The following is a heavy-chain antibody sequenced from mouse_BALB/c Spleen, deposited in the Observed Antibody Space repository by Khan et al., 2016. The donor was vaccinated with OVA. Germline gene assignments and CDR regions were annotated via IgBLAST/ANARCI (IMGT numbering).Heavy chain of an antibody. CDR1: GYTFTSYW. J-gene: IGHJ4*01. D-gene: IGHD1-1*01. V-gene: IGHV1S41*01. Sequence: DLVKPGASVKLSCKASGYTFTSYWINWIKQRPGQGLEWIGRIAPGSSNAYYNDMFKDKATLTVYTSSSSAYIQLSSLSSEDSAVYSCERENYDGRSCYAMDYWGQGTSVTVSA. CDR3: ERENYDGRSCYAMDY. CDR2: IAPGSSNA.